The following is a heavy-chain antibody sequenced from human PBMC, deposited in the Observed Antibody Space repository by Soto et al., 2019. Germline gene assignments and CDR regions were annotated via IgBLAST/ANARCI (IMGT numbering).Heavy chain of an antibody. CDR1: GYTFTSYC. V-gene: IGHV1-18*04. CDR2: ISGHNGNT. Sequence: ASVKVSGKASGYTFTSYCISWVLQAPGQGPEWMGWISGHNGNTNHPQSLQGRVTMTTDTSRNTAYMELRSLRSDDTAVYYCARHRFNYYDNTVYYYFDYWGQGTLVTVSS. J-gene: IGHJ4*02. CDR3: ARHRFNYYDNTVYYYFDY. D-gene: IGHD3-22*01.